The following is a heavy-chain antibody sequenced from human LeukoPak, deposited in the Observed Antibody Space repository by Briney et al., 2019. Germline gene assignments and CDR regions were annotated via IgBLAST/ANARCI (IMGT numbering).Heavy chain of an antibody. V-gene: IGHV1-69*05. CDR1: GGTFSSYA. J-gene: IGHJ6*03. CDR3: ARGYYYYYMDV. Sequence: SVKVSCKASGGTFSSYAISWVRQAPGQGLEWMGGIIPIFGTANYAQKLQGRVTMTTDTSTSTAYMELRSLRSDDTAVYYCARGYYYYYMDVWGKGTTVTVSS. CDR2: IIPIFGTA.